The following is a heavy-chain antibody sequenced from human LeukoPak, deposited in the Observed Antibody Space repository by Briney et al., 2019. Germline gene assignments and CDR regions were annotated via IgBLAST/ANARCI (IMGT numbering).Heavy chain of an antibody. CDR1: GGSLSGYY. D-gene: IGHD2-2*01. Sequence: SETLSLTCAVYGGSLSGYYWSWIRQPPGKGLEWIGEINHSGSTNYNPSLKSRVTISVDTSKNQFSLKLSSVTAADTAVYYCARQKKEHVVRRPAAPRGIDYWGQGTLVTVSS. CDR2: INHSGST. CDR3: ARQKKEHVVRRPAAPRGIDY. V-gene: IGHV4-34*01. J-gene: IGHJ4*02.